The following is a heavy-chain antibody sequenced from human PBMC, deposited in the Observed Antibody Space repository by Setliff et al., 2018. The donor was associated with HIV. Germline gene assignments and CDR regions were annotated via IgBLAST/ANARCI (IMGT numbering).Heavy chain of an antibody. Sequence: SETLSLTCTVSGASISSGGYYWSWIRQPAGKGLEWIGRIYTSGSTKNNPSLKSRVTISVDTSKNQFSLRLRSVTAADTAVYYCARDRRYYDRSGYIYYYHGMDVWGQGTTVTVSS. V-gene: IGHV4-61*02. D-gene: IGHD3-22*01. CDR2: IYTSGST. CDR3: ARDRRYYDRSGYIYYYHGMDV. J-gene: IGHJ6*02. CDR1: GASISSGGYY.